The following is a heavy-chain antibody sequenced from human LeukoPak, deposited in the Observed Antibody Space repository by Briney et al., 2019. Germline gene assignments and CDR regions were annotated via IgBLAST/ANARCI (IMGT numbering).Heavy chain of an antibody. CDR1: GYGFTNYY. CDR2: INPSGGST. J-gene: IGHJ4*02. V-gene: IGHV1-46*01. Sequence: RASVKVSCKASGYGFTNYYMHWVRQAPGQGLEWMGMINPSGGSTTYAQKFQGRVTMTRDMSTSTVYMELSSLTSEDTAVYYCARTRGYYFDYWGQGALVTVSS. CDR3: ARTRGYYFDY.